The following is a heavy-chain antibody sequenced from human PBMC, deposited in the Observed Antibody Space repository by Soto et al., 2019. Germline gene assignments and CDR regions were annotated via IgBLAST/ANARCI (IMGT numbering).Heavy chain of an antibody. CDR2: ISGSGGST. V-gene: IGHV3-23*01. CDR3: ANQWLVRAFDI. Sequence: GGSLRLSCAASGFTFSSYAMSWVRQAPGKGLEWVSAISGSGGSTYYADSVKGRFTISRDNSENTLYLQMNSLRSEDTAVYYCANQWLVRAFDIWGQGTMVTVSS. CDR1: GFTFSSYA. D-gene: IGHD6-19*01. J-gene: IGHJ3*02.